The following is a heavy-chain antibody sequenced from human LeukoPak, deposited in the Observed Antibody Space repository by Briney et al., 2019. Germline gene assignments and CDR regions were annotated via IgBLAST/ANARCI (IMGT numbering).Heavy chain of an antibody. V-gene: IGHV3-9*01. J-gene: IGHJ4*02. CDR3: AKARAGTFLDY. CDR2: ISWNSGSI. CDR1: GFTFDDYA. D-gene: IGHD6-19*01. Sequence: GRSLRLSCAASGFTFDDYAMHWVRQAPGKGLEWVSGISWNSGSIGYADSVKGRFTISRDNAKNSLYLQMNSLRAEDTALYYCAKARAGTFLDYWGQGTLVTVSS.